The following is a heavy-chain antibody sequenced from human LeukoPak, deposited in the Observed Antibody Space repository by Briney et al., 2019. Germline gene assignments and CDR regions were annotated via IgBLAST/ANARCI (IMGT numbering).Heavy chain of an antibody. CDR3: ARDLGDYNHQPPVFQH. V-gene: IGHV3-23*01. CDR1: GFIYNNFA. Sequence: GGSLRLSCAASGFIYNNFAMSWVRQAPGKGLQWVSTISGSGSPTYYADSVKGRFTISRDNSKNTLYLQMNSLRVEDTAVYYCARDLGDYNHQPPVFQHWGQGTLVTVSS. D-gene: IGHD4-17*01. J-gene: IGHJ1*01. CDR2: ISGSGSPT.